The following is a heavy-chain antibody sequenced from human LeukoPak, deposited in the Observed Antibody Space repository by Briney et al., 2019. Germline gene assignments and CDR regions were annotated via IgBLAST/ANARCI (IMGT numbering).Heavy chain of an antibody. CDR3: ARATPTVTWFDP. J-gene: IGHJ5*02. CDR2: MNPNSGNT. V-gene: IGHV1-8*01. Sequence: ASVKVSCKASGYTFTSYDINWVRQATGQGLEWMGWMNPNSGNTGYAQKFQGRVTMTRNTSISTAYMELSSLRSEDTAVYYCARATPTVTWFDPWGQGTLVTVSS. CDR1: GYTFTSYD. D-gene: IGHD4-17*01.